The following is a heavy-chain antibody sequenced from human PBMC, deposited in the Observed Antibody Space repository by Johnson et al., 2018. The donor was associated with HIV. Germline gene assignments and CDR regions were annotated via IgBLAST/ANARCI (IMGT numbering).Heavy chain of an antibody. CDR1: GFTFSDYY. V-gene: IGHV3-66*02. D-gene: IGHD1-26*01. CDR3: ARDRGYLDAFDI. Sequence: VQLVESGGGVVRPGGSLRLSCAASGFTFSDYYMSWIRQAPGKGLEWVSVIYSGGSTYYTVSVKGRFTISRDNSKNTLYLQMNSLRAEDTAVFYCARDRGYLDAFDIWGQGTVVTVSS. J-gene: IGHJ3*02. CDR2: IYSGGST.